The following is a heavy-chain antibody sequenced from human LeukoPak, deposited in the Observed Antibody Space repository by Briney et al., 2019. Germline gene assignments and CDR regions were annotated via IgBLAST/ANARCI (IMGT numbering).Heavy chain of an antibody. CDR3: ARNYWSGYSSGSILADYYYYYMDV. Sequence: PRGSLRLSCAASGFTFSSYWMHWVRQAPGKGMVWVSRINSDGTSTSYADSVKGRFTISRDNAKNTLYLQMNSLRAEDTAVYYCARNYWSGYSSGSILADYYYYYMDVWGKGTTVTISS. CDR1: GFTFSSYW. V-gene: IGHV3-74*01. J-gene: IGHJ6*03. D-gene: IGHD6-19*01. CDR2: INSDGTST.